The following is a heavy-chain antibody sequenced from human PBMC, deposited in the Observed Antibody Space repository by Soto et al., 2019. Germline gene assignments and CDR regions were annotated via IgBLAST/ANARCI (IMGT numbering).Heavy chain of an antibody. V-gene: IGHV1-46*03. J-gene: IGHJ4*02. Sequence: ASVKVSCKASGYTFTSYYMHWVRQAPGQGLEWMGIINPSGGSTSYAQKFQGRVTMTRDTSTSTVYMELSSLRSEDTAVYYCARDVPSIAAAGAHYYFDYWGQGTLVTGS. CDR2: INPSGGST. CDR1: GYTFTSYY. D-gene: IGHD6-13*01. CDR3: ARDVPSIAAAGAHYYFDY.